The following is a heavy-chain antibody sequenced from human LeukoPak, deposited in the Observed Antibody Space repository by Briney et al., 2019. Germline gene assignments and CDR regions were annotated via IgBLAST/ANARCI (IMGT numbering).Heavy chain of an antibody. CDR3: AKDGESGSSWSYFDY. CDR1: GFTFSSYS. Sequence: PGGSLRLSCAASGFTFSSYSMNWVRQAPGKGLEWVAVISYDGSNKYYADSVKGRFTISRDNSKNTLYLQMNSLRAEDTAVYYCAKDGESGSSWSYFDYWGQGTLVTVSS. CDR2: ISYDGSNK. D-gene: IGHD6-13*01. V-gene: IGHV3-30*18. J-gene: IGHJ4*02.